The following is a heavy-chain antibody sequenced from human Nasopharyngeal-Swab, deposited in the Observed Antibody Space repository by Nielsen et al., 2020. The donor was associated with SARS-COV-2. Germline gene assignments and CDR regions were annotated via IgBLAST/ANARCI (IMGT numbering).Heavy chain of an antibody. CDR3: AKDNEAAAERYFDY. J-gene: IGHJ4*02. CDR2: ISWDGGST. CDR1: GFTFDDYA. Sequence: GSLRLSCAASGFTFDDYAMHWVRQAPGKGLEWVSLISWDGGSTYYADSVKGRFTISRDNSKNSLYLQMNSLRAEDTALYYCAKDNEAAAERYFDYWGQGTLVTVSS. D-gene: IGHD6-13*01. V-gene: IGHV3-43D*03.